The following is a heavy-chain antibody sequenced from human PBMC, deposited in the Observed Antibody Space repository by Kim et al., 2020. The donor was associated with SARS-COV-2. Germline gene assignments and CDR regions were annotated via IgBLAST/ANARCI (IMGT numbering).Heavy chain of an antibody. CDR2: IYYSGST. Sequence: SETLSLTCTVSGGSISSYYWSWIRQPPGKGLEWIGYIYYSGSTNYNPSLKSRVTISVDTSKNQFSLKLSSVTAADTAVYYCARAPMVRGGEGWFDPWGQGTLVTVSS. CDR1: GGSISSYY. V-gene: IGHV4-59*01. CDR3: ARAPMVRGGEGWFDP. J-gene: IGHJ5*02. D-gene: IGHD3-10*01.